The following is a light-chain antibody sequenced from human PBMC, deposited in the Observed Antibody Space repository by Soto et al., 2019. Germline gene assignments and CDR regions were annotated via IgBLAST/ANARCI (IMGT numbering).Light chain of an antibody. CDR3: QQYHNGLPVT. V-gene: IGKV3-15*01. J-gene: IGKJ4*01. Sequence: IVMAHAAPTLSVSPGESAAFCWRASQSVSSNLAWYQQKPGQAPRLLIYGASTRATGIPARFSGSGSGTEFTHTIRSLQSEDFAIFYCQQYHNGLPVTFGGGTKVDIK. CDR1: QSVSSN. CDR2: GAS.